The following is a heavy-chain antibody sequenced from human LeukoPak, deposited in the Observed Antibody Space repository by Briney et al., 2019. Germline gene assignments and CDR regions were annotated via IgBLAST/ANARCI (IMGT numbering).Heavy chain of an antibody. CDR3: ARESNDFWSGYYLDNWFDP. Sequence: SETLSLTCTVSGGSISSGGYYWSWIRQHPGKGLEWIGYIYYSGSTYYNPSLKSRVTISVDTSKNQFSLKLSSVTAADTAVYYCARESNDFWSGYYLDNWFDPWGQGTLVTVSS. CDR1: GGSISSGGYY. CDR2: IYYSGST. D-gene: IGHD3-3*01. V-gene: IGHV4-31*03. J-gene: IGHJ5*02.